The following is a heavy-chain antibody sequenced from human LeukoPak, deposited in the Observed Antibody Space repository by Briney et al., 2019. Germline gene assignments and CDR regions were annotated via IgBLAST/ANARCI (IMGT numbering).Heavy chain of an antibody. V-gene: IGHV3-23*01. CDR3: ARGTGNYYGY. CDR2: ISGSGGST. Sequence: GGSLRLSCAASGFTFSSYAMSWVRQAPGKGLEWVSAISGSGGSTYYADSVKGRFTITRDSAKNTLYLQMNSLRAEDTAVYYCARGTGNYYGYWGQGTLVTVSS. CDR1: GFTFSSYA. D-gene: IGHD3/OR15-3a*01. J-gene: IGHJ4*02.